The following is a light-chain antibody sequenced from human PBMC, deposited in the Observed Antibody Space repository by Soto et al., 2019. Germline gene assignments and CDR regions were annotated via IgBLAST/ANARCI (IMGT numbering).Light chain of an antibody. CDR1: SNDFGGYNY. CDR3: DSYSSTNTRYV. V-gene: IGLV2-14*03. Sequence: QSVLTQPASVSASPGQSIPISCTGTSNDFGGYNYVSWYQQHPGKAPKLIIYDVNNRPSGVSNRFSGSKSGNTASLTISGLQAEDEADYYCDSYSSTNTRYVFGTGTKVTVL. CDR2: DVN. J-gene: IGLJ1*01.